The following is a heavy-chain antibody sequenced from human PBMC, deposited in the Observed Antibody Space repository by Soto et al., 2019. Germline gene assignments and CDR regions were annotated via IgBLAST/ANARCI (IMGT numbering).Heavy chain of an antibody. D-gene: IGHD2-15*01. CDR1: GGSISSGGYY. Sequence: QVQLQESGPGLVKPSQTLSLTCTVSGGSISSGGYYWSWIRQHTGKGLEWIGYIYYSGSTYYNPSLKSRVTISVDTSKNQFSLKLSSVTAADTAVYYCARDSRIYCSGGSCYRFFDYWGQGTLVTVSS. V-gene: IGHV4-31*03. CDR3: ARDSRIYCSGGSCYRFFDY. CDR2: IYYSGST. J-gene: IGHJ4*02.